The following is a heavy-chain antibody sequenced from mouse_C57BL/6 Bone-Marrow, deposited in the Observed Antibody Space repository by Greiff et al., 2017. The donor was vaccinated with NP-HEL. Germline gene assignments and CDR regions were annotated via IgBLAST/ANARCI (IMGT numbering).Heavy chain of an antibody. CDR2: IDPEDGET. Sequence: VQLQQSGAGLVKPGASVKLSCTASGFNIKDYYMHWVKQRTEQGLEWIGRIDPEDGETKYAPKFQGKATITADASSNTAYLQLSSLTSEDTAVYYCGPTGTEDYYAMDYWGQGTSVTVSS. V-gene: IGHV14-2*01. D-gene: IGHD4-1*02. CDR1: GFNIKDYY. CDR3: GPTGTEDYYAMDY. J-gene: IGHJ4*01.